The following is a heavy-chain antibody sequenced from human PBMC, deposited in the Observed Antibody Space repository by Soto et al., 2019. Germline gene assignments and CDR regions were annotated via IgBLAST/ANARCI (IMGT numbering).Heavy chain of an antibody. D-gene: IGHD3-22*01. V-gene: IGHV4-30-2*01. CDR2: IYHSGST. Sequence: QLQLQESGSGLVKPSQTLSLTCAVSGGSISSGGYSWSWIRQPPGKGLEWIGYIYHSGSTYYNPSLKSRVTISVDRSKNQFSLKLSSVTAAETAVYYGAGSGYYHNSGMDVWGQGTTVTVSS. J-gene: IGHJ6*02. CDR3: AGSGYYHNSGMDV. CDR1: GGSISSGGYS.